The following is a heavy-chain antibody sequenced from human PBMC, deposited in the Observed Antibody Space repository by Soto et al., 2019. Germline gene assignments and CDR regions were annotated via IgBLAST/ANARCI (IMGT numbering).Heavy chain of an antibody. V-gene: IGHV3-30*18. CDR2: ISYDGSNT. Sequence: GGSLRLSCVASGFTFSSYGMHWVRQAPGKGLEWVAIISYDGSNTYYADSVKGRFTISRDNSKNTLYLQMNSLRAEDTAVYYCAKSVYNWNDGFFDYWGQGTLVTVSS. CDR3: AKSVYNWNDGFFDY. D-gene: IGHD1-1*01. J-gene: IGHJ4*02. CDR1: GFTFSSYG.